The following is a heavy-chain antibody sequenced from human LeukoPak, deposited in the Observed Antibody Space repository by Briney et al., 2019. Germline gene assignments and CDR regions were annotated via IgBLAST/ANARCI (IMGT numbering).Heavy chain of an antibody. V-gene: IGHV3-23*01. CDR1: GFTFSSYG. J-gene: IGHJ5*02. Sequence: GSLRLSCAASGFTFSSYGLIWVRQAPGKGLEWVSAISNDGGGTNYADFVKGRFTISRDNSKNTLFLQMNSLRAEDTALYYCAKGSSGYFVDLWGQGTLVTVSS. D-gene: IGHD3-22*01. CDR2: ISNDGGGT. CDR3: AKGSSGYFVDL.